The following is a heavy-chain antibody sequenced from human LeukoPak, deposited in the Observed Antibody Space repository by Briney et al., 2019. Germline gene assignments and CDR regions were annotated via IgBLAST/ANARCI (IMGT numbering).Heavy chain of an antibody. V-gene: IGHV3-48*01. CDR3: ARGKQLVSCDAFDI. Sequence: AGGSLRLSCAASGFTFSSYSMNWVRQAPGKGLEWVSYISSSSSTIYYADSVKGRFTISRDNAKNSLYLQMNSLRAEDTAVYYCARGKQLVSCDAFDIWGQGTMVTVSS. CDR1: GFTFSSYS. D-gene: IGHD6-6*01. CDR2: ISSSSSTI. J-gene: IGHJ3*02.